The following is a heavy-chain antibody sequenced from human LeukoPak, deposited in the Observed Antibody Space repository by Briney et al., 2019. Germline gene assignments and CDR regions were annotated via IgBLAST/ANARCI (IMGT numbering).Heavy chain of an antibody. D-gene: IGHD1-1*01. CDR2: IIPIFGTA. CDR1: GYTFTSYY. Sequence: SVKVSCKASGYTFTSYYMHWVRQAPGQGLEWMGGIIPIFGTANYAQKFQDRATITADKSTSTAYMEVSSLRSEDTAMYYCARSGDLLLENWFDPWGQGTLVTVSS. V-gene: IGHV1-69*06. J-gene: IGHJ5*02. CDR3: ARSGDLLLENWFDP.